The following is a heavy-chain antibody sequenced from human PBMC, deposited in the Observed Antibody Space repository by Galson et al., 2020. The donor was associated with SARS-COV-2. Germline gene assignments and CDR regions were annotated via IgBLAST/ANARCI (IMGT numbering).Heavy chain of an antibody. CDR1: GYTLIELS. Sequence: ASVKVSCKVSGYTLIELSIHWVRQAPGKGLEWMGGFDPKDGKTFYAQKFQGRITMTEDTTTDTAYMELSSLRSEDTAVYYCATGGITTYYQFYPRRAEYFQDWGQGTLLTVSS. CDR2: FDPKDGKT. J-gene: IGHJ1*01. D-gene: IGHD3-3*02. V-gene: IGHV1-24*01. CDR3: ATGGITTYYQFYPRRAEYFQD.